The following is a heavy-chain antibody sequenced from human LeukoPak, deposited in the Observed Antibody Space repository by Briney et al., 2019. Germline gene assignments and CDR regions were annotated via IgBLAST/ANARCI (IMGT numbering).Heavy chain of an antibody. D-gene: IGHD4-23*01. CDR3: AKSTXGTRRINDL. Sequence: GASVKVSCKASGYSFTSYDINWVRQATGQGLEWMGWMNPDSGNTGYAQKFQGRVTMTRDTSISTAYMELSSLRSDDTAVYYCAKSTXGTRRINDLWGRGTLVTVSS. CDR2: MNPDSGNT. V-gene: IGHV1-8*01. CDR1: GYSFTSYD. J-gene: IGHJ5*02.